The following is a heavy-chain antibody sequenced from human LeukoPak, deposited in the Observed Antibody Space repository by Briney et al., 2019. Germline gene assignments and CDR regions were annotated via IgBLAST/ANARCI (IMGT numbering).Heavy chain of an antibody. J-gene: IGHJ4*02. D-gene: IGHD3-10*01. V-gene: IGHV3-30*03. CDR3: ARDGNVLLWFGELFD. Sequence: GRSLRLSCAASGFTFSNYGLHWVRQAPGKGLEWVAVISYDGSNKYYADSVKGRFTISRDNSKNTLYLQMNSLRAEDTAVYYCARDGNVLLWFGELFDWGQGTLVTVSS. CDR2: ISYDGSNK. CDR1: GFTFSNYG.